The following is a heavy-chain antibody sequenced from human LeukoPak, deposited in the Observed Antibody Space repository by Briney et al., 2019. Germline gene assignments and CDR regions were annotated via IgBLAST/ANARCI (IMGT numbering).Heavy chain of an antibody. CDR3: ARDYSADTCYYYMAV. V-gene: IGHV1-69*05. J-gene: IGHJ6*03. CDR1: GGTFSRYA. Sequence: SVKVSCKASGGTFSRYAISWGRQAPGQGLEWMGGIIPIFGTANYAQKFQGRVTITTDESTSTAYMELSSLRSEDTAVYYCARDYSADTCYYYMAVGGKGTTVTVSS. D-gene: IGHD6-13*01. CDR2: IIPIFGTA.